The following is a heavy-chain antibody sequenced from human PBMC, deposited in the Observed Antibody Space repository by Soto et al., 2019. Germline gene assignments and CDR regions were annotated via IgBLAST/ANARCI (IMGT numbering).Heavy chain of an antibody. CDR2: IYYTGRT. V-gene: IGHV4-30-4*01. CDR1: GVSVSSGDYY. Sequence: SETLSLTCTVSGVSVSSGDYYWSGIRQPPGKGLEWIGYIYYTGRTYYNPSLKSRVIISVDTSKNQFSLKLSSVTAAEKAVYYCARAHYDILTGYPTHAFDIWGQGTMVTVSS. D-gene: IGHD3-9*01. CDR3: ARAHYDILTGYPTHAFDI. J-gene: IGHJ3*02.